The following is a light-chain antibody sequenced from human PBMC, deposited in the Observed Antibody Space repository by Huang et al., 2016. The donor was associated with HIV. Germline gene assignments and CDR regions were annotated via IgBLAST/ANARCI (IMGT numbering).Light chain of an antibody. CDR2: LGS. J-gene: IGKJ3*01. V-gene: IGKV2-28*01. CDR1: QSLLHSNGYNY. Sequence: DIVMTQSPLSLPVTPGEPASISCRSSQSLLHSNGYNYLDWYLQKPGQSTQVLIFLGSNRASGVPDRCSGSGSGTMFTLKISRVEAEDVGVYYCIQSLQTPFTFGPGTKVDIK. CDR3: IQSLQTPFT.